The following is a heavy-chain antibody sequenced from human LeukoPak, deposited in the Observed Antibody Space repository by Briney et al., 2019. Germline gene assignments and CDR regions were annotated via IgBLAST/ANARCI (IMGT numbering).Heavy chain of an antibody. CDR3: ASSRGYSYGSTFDY. CDR1: GFNFNNYA. V-gene: IGHV3-48*04. CDR2: ISGSSNTI. Sequence: GGSLRLSCAASGFNFNNYAMSWVHQAPGEGLEWVSFISGSSNTIYYADSVKGRFTISRDNAKNSLYLQMNSLRAEDTAVYYCASSRGYSYGSTFDYWGQGTLVTVSS. D-gene: IGHD5-18*01. J-gene: IGHJ4*02.